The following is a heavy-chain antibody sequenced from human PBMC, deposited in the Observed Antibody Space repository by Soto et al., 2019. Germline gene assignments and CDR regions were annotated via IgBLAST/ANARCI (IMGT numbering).Heavy chain of an antibody. J-gene: IGHJ6*02. D-gene: IGHD2-2*01. CDR2: INHSGST. Sequence: SETLSLTCAVYGGSFSGYYWSWIRQPPGKGLEWIGEINHSGSTNYNPSLKSRVTISVDTYKNQFSLKLSSVTAADTAVYYCASPSRFYYYYGMDVWGQGTTVTVSS. CDR1: GGSFSGYY. CDR3: ASPSRFYYYYGMDV. V-gene: IGHV4-34*01.